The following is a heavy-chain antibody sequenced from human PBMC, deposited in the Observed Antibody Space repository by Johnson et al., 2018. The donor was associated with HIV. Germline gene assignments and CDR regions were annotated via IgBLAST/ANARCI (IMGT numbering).Heavy chain of an antibody. D-gene: IGHD6-19*01. CDR1: RFTVSSNY. CDR2: IYSGGNT. V-gene: IGHV3-66*01. J-gene: IGHJ3*02. Sequence: VQLVESGGGLVQPGGSLRLSCAASRFTVSSNYMTWVRQAPGKGLEWVSVIYSGGNTYYADSVKGRFTISRDNSKNTLYLQMNSLRAEDTAVYYCARDGWGSRGWDDAFDSWGQGTVVTVSS. CDR3: ARDGWGSRGWDDAFDS.